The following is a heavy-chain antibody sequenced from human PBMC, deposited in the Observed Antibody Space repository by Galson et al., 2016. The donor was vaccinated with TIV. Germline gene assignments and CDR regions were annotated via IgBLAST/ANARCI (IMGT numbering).Heavy chain of an antibody. CDR3: ATVAWFPGLSLDS. Sequence: SVKVSCKVSGYTLSEIAMHWVRQAPGEGLEWVGGFDPEAGRTIYAQKFHGRVTVTEGTATDTAYMELNNLRSDDTAVYYCATVAWFPGLSLDSWGQGTQVIASS. V-gene: IGHV1-24*01. CDR2: FDPEAGRT. J-gene: IGHJ4*02. D-gene: IGHD3-22*01. CDR1: GYTLSEIA.